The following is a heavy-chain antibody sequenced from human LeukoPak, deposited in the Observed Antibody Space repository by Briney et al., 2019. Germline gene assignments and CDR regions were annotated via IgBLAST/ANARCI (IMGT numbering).Heavy chain of an antibody. CDR1: GGSISSSSYY. CDR2: ISYSGST. J-gene: IGHJ5*02. V-gene: IGHV4-39*01. D-gene: IGHD2-15*01. Sequence: PSETLSLTCTVSGGSISSSSYYGGWIRQPPGKGPEWIGSISYSGSTNCNPSLKSRVTISVDTSKNQFSLKLSSVTAADTAVYYCARLIGCSGGTCYSTNWFDPWGQGTLVTVSS. CDR3: ARLIGCSGGTCYSTNWFDP.